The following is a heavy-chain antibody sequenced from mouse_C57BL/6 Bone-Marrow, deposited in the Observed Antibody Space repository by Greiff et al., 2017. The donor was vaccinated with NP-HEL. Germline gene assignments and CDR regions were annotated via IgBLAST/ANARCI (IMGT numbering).Heavy chain of an antibody. CDR2: ISSGGSYT. V-gene: IGHV5-6*01. CDR3: ARHGTNWDRYYAMDY. Sequence: EVQRVESGGDLVKPGGSLKLSCAASGFTFSSYGMSWVRQTPDKRLEWVATISSGGSYTYYPDSVKGRFPISRDNAKNTLYLQMSSLKSEDTAMYYCARHGTNWDRYYAMDYWGQGTSVTVSS. CDR1: GFTFSSYG. D-gene: IGHD4-1*01. J-gene: IGHJ4*01.